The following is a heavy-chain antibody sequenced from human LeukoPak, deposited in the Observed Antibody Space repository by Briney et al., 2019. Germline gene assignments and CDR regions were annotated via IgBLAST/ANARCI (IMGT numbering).Heavy chain of an antibody. Sequence: ASVKVSCKASGGTFSSYAISWVRQAPGQELEWMGRIIPILGIANYAQKFQGRVTITADKSTSTAYMELSSLRSEDTAVYYCAWRALTYGMDVWGQGTTVTVSS. V-gene: IGHV1-69*04. CDR1: GGTFSSYA. J-gene: IGHJ6*02. CDR3: AWRALTYGMDV. CDR2: IIPILGIA.